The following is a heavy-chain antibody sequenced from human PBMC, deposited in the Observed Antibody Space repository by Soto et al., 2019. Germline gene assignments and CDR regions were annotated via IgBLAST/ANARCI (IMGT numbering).Heavy chain of an antibody. CDR1: GFTFTSSA. CDR2: IVVGSGNT. CDR3: AAGGGSSWSPYYFDY. Sequence: SVKVSCKASGFTFTSSAVQWVRQARGQRLEWIGWIVVGSGNTNYAQKFQERVTITRDMSTSTAYMELSSLRSEDTAVYYCAAGGGSSWSPYYFDYWGQGXLVTVSS. J-gene: IGHJ4*02. D-gene: IGHD6-13*01. V-gene: IGHV1-58*01.